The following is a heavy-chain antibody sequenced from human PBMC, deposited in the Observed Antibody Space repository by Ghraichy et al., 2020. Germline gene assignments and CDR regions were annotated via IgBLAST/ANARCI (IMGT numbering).Heavy chain of an antibody. D-gene: IGHD4-17*01. J-gene: IGHJ6*02. V-gene: IGHV3-11*01. CDR3: ARDGDYGDYYYYYGMDV. Sequence: GALRLSCAASGFTFSDYYMSWIRQAPGKGLEWVSYISSSGSTIYYADSVKGRFTISRDNAKNSLYLQMNSLRAEDTAVYYCARDGDYGDYYYYYGMDVWGQGTTVTVSS. CDR2: ISSSGSTI. CDR1: GFTFSDYY.